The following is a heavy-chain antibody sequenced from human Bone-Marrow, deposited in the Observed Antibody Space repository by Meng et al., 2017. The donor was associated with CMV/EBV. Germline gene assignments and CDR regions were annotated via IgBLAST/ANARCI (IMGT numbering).Heavy chain of an antibody. CDR3: ARDLMGAVVVPAANKKAYYYYGMDV. CDR2: MNPNSGNT. Sequence: ASVKVSCKASGYTFTSYDINWVRQATGQGLEWMGWMNPNSGNTGYAQKFQGRVTMTRNTSISTAYMELSRLRSDDTAVYYCARDLMGAVVVPAANKKAYYYYGMDVWGQGTTVTVSS. CDR1: GYTFTSYD. D-gene: IGHD2-2*01. V-gene: IGHV1-8*01. J-gene: IGHJ6*02.